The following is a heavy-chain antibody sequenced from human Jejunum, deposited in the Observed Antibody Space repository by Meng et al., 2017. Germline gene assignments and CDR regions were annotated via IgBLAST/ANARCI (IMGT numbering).Heavy chain of an antibody. CDR1: GFTFSNYA. Sequence: GESLKISCVAYGFTFSNYALHWVRQAPGKGLEWGAVISYEGRNKYYVDSGKGRFIVSRDNSKNTLRLEMRSLRAEDTAMYYCARDSGEQRGRSCNYDACSPTLDYWGQGTLVTVSS. J-gene: IGHJ4*02. V-gene: IGHV3-30*15. CDR3: ARDSGEQRGRSCNYDACSPTLDY. CDR2: ISYEGRNK. D-gene: IGHD6-25*01.